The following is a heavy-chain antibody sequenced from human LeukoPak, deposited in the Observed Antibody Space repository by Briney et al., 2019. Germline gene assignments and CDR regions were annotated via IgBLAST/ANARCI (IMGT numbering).Heavy chain of an antibody. D-gene: IGHD3-22*01. Sequence: GGSLRLSCAASGFTFGSYAMSWVRQAPGKGLEWVSAISGSGGSTYYADSVKGRFTISRDNSKNTLYLQMNSLRAEDTAVYYCAKDGGVDYYDSSGYDAFDIWGQGTMVTVSS. CDR1: GFTFGSYA. CDR3: AKDGGVDYYDSSGYDAFDI. J-gene: IGHJ3*02. V-gene: IGHV3-23*01. CDR2: ISGSGGST.